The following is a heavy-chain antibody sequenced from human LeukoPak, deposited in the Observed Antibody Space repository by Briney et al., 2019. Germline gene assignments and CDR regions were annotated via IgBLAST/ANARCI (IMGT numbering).Heavy chain of an antibody. CDR2: IYYSGST. V-gene: IGHV4-30-4*01. J-gene: IGHJ6*02. Sequence: SQTLSLTCTVSGGSISSGDYYWSWIRQPPGKGLEWIGYIYYSGSTYYNPSLKSRVTISVDTSKNQFSLKLSSVTAADTAVYYCAKDLSGPRGYYYYGMDVWGQGTTVTVSS. D-gene: IGHD3-10*01. CDR3: AKDLSGPRGYYYYGMDV. CDR1: GGSISSGDYY.